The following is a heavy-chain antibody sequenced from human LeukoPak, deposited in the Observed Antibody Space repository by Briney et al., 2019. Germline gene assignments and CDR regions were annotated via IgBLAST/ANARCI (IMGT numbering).Heavy chain of an antibody. CDR1: GFTFSNFW. D-gene: IGHD6-13*01. J-gene: IGHJ4*02. CDR3: ARVIHSSSWYYFDY. Sequence: GGSLRLSCAAAGFTFSNFWMSWVRQAPGKGLEWVSVIYSGGSTYYADSVKGRFTISRDNSKNTLYLQMNSLRAEDTAVYYCARVIHSSSWYYFDYWGQGTLVTVSS. CDR2: IYSGGST. V-gene: IGHV3-66*01.